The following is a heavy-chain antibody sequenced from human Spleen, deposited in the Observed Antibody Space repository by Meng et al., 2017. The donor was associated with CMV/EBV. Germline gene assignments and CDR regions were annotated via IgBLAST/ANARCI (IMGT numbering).Heavy chain of an antibody. CDR2: VNPNSGGT. D-gene: IGHD6-13*01. Sequence: ASVKVSCKASGGTFTGYYMHWVRQAPGQGLEWMGWVNPNSGGTHYVQKFQDRVTMTSDTSVNTVYMELNGLTSDDTAVYYCARDDKKQPYFDYWGQGTLVTVSS. CDR3: ARDDKKQPYFDY. V-gene: IGHV1-2*02. J-gene: IGHJ4*02. CDR1: GGTFTGYY.